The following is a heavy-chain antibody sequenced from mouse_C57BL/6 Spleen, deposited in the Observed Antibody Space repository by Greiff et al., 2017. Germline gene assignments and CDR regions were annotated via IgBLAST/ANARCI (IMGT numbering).Heavy chain of an antibody. CDR1: GFTFNTYA. D-gene: IGHD1-1*01. CDR2: IRSKSSNYAT. Sequence: VQLQESGGGLVQPKGSLKLSCAASGFTFNTYAMHWVRQAPGKGLEWVARIRSKSSNYATYYADSVKDRFTISRDDSQSMLYLQINNRKTEDTAMYYCVSERGTTVVAHFDYWGQGTTLTVSS. V-gene: IGHV10-3*01. CDR3: VSERGTTVVAHFDY. J-gene: IGHJ2*01.